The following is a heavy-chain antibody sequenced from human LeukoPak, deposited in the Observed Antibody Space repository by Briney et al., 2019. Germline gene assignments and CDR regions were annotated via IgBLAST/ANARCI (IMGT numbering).Heavy chain of an antibody. CDR3: ARGLHYYDSSGFDY. CDR1: GGSISSYY. Sequence: PSETLSLTCTVSGGSISSYYWSWIRQPAEKGLEWIGRIYTSGSTNYNPSLKSRVTMSVDTSKNQFSLKLSSVTAADTAVYYCARGLHYYDSSGFDYWGQGTLVTVSS. J-gene: IGHJ4*02. V-gene: IGHV4-4*07. CDR2: IYTSGST. D-gene: IGHD3-22*01.